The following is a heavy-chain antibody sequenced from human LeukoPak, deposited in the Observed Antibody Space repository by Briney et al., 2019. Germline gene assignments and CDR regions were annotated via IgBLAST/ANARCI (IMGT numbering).Heavy chain of an antibody. D-gene: IGHD3-10*01. J-gene: IGHJ6*03. CDR1: GGSISTSGYY. Sequence: NPSETLSLTCTVSGGSISTSGYYWGWIRQPPGKGLEWIGEINHSGSTNYNPSLKSRVTISVDTSKNQFSLKLSSVTAADTAVYYCARVYRSGVYYYYYMDVWGKGTTVTISS. CDR3: ARVYRSGVYYYYYMDV. CDR2: INHSGST. V-gene: IGHV4-39*07.